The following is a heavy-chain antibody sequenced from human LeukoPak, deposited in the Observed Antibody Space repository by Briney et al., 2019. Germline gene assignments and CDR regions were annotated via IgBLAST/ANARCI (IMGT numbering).Heavy chain of an antibody. D-gene: IGHD3-3*01. V-gene: IGHV3-23*01. CDR2: ISGSGGST. CDR3: ARDRIGDFWSGYYVPPDY. Sequence: PGGSLRLSCAASGFTFSSYAMSWVRQAPGKGLEWVSAISGSGGSTYYADSVKGRFTISSDNSKNTLYLQMNSLRAEDTAVYSCARDRIGDFWSGYYVPPDYWGQGTLVTVSS. CDR1: GFTFSSYA. J-gene: IGHJ4*02.